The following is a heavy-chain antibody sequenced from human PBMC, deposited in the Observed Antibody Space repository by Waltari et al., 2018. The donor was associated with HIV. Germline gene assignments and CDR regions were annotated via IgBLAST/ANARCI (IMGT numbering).Heavy chain of an antibody. J-gene: IGHJ5*02. CDR2: INPADPEY. CDR3: VRQVFSGGSARAASGP. V-gene: IGHV5-51*01. CDR1: GDTFTKYW. Sequence: EAQPEQSGAEVKEPGESLRISCTASGDTFTKYWIGWGRQTPGKGLEDMGAINPADPEYKYSPSSRGQVTSAAGVAMNSASLQWGRLRASDTAIYFCVRQVFSGGSARAASGPWGLGTAVTVSS. D-gene: IGHD2-15*01.